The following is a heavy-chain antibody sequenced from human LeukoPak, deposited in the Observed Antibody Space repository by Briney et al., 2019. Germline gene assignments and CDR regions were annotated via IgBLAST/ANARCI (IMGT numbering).Heavy chain of an antibody. CDR3: ARDFIKEYSSSGVDY. CDR1: GFTFTSHW. V-gene: IGHV3-30-3*01. CDR2: ISYDGSNK. J-gene: IGHJ4*02. D-gene: IGHD6-6*01. Sequence: GGSLRLSCVASGFTFTSHWMKWVRQAPGKGLEWVAVISYDGSNKYYADSVKGRFTISRDNSKNTLYLQMNSLRAEDTAVYYCARDFIKEYSSSGVDYWGQGTLVTVSS.